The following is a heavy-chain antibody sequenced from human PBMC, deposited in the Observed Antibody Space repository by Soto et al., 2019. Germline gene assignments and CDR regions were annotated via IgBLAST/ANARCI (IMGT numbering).Heavy chain of an antibody. D-gene: IGHD5-18*01. CDR3: ARDRLMATAGTARHYFGLDV. CDR2: INHSGST. CDR1: GGSFSGYY. V-gene: IGHV4-34*01. Sequence: PPETLSLTCAVYGGSFSGYYWSWIRQPPGKGLEWIGEINHSGSTNYNPSLKSRVTISVDTSKNQFSLKLSSVTAADTAVYYCARDRLMATAGTARHYFGLDVWGQGTTVTVSS. J-gene: IGHJ6*02.